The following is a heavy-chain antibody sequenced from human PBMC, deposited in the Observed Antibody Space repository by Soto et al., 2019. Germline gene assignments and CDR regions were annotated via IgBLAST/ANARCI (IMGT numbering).Heavy chain of an antibody. CDR3: AKGLTYYDILTGQNFDY. J-gene: IGHJ4*02. CDR2: ISGSGGST. Sequence: GGSLRLSCAASGFTFSIYAMSWVRHAPGKGLEWVSAISGSGGSTYYADSVKGRFTISRDNSKNTLYLQMNSLRAEDTAVYYCAKGLTYYDILTGQNFDYWGQGTLVTVSS. CDR1: GFTFSIYA. D-gene: IGHD3-9*01. V-gene: IGHV3-23*01.